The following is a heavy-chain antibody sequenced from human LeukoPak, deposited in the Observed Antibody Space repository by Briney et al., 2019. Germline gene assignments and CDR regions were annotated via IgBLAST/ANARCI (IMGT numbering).Heavy chain of an antibody. D-gene: IGHD3-10*02. J-gene: IGHJ6*04. CDR3: AELGITMIGGV. CDR2: ISSSGSTI. CDR1: GFTFSSYE. V-gene: IGHV3-48*03. Sequence: GGSLRLSCAASGFTFSSYEMNWVRQAPGKGLEGVSYISSSGSTIYYADSVKGRFTISRDNAKNSLYLQMNSLRAEDMAVYYCAELGITMIGGVWGKGTTVTISS.